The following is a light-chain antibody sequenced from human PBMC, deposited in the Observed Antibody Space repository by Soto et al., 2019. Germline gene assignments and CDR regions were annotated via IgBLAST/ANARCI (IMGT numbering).Light chain of an antibody. CDR2: GAS. V-gene: IGKV3-15*01. CDR1: QSVSSD. Sequence: EIVMTQSPATLSVSPGERATLSCRASQSVSSDLAWYHQKPGQAPRLLIYGASTRATGIPARFSGSGSGTEFTLTINSLQSEDFASYYCQQRLTGPWTFGQGTRVEI. CDR3: QQRLTGPWT. J-gene: IGKJ1*01.